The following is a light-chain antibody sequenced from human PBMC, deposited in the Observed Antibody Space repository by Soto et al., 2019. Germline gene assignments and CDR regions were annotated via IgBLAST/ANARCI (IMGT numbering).Light chain of an antibody. CDR2: EGS. Sequence: QSALTQPASVSGSPGQSITISCTGTSSDIGRYNLVSWYQQHPGKAPKLMISEGSKRPSGVSHRFSGSKSGNTASLTISGLQAEDEADYYCCSYAMNSTLVFGGGTKVTVL. CDR1: SSDIGRYNL. V-gene: IGLV2-23*01. J-gene: IGLJ2*01. CDR3: CSYAMNSTLV.